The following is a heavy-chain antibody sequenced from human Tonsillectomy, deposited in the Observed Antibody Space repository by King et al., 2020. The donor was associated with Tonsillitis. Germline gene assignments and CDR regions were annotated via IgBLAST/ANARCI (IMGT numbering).Heavy chain of an antibody. V-gene: IGHV4-59*08. CDR1: GGSINNYY. Sequence: VQLQESGPGLVKPSETLSLTCTVSGGSINNYYWSWIRQPPGKGLEWIGYVYYSGSTSYNPALKSRVTISVDTSKNQFSLKLSSVTAADTAVYYCARQAYCSVGYCSPFKYWGQGTLVTVSS. J-gene: IGHJ4*02. CDR2: VYYSGST. D-gene: IGHD2-15*01. CDR3: ARQAYCSVGYCSPFKY.